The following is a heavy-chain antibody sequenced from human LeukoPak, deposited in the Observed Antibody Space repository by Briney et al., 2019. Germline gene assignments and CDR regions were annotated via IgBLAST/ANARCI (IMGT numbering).Heavy chain of an antibody. Sequence: SETLSLTCTVSGGSIRSYYWSWIRQPPGKGLEWIGYICYSGSTYYNPSLRSRVTIPVDTSKNQFSLKLSSVTAADTAVYYCARSSEGRYYYDSSGYSYYYYYMDVWGKGTTVTISS. J-gene: IGHJ6*03. CDR1: GGSIRSYY. D-gene: IGHD3-22*01. CDR2: ICYSGST. V-gene: IGHV4-59*01. CDR3: ARSSEGRYYYDSSGYSYYYYYMDV.